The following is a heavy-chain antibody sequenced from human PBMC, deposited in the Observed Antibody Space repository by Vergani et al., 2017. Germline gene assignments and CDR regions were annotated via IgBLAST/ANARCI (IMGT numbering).Heavy chain of an antibody. D-gene: IGHD4-11*01. CDR3: ASGGYSNYYRWSDYYYYMDV. CDR2: IIPIFGTA. V-gene: IGHV1-69*06. Sequence: QVQLVQSGAEVKKPGSSVKVSCKASGGTFSSYAISWVRQAPGQGLEWMGGIIPIFGTANYAQKFQGRVTITADKSTSTAYMELSSLRSEDTAVYYCASGGYSNYYRWSDYYYYMDVWGKGTTVTVSS. CDR1: GGTFSSYA. J-gene: IGHJ6*03.